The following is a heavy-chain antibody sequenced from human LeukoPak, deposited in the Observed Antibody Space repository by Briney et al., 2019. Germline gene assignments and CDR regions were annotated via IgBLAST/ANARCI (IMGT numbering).Heavy chain of an antibody. CDR2: IIPIFGTA. J-gene: IGHJ3*02. CDR1: GGTFISYA. V-gene: IGHV1-69*13. D-gene: IGHD6-19*01. CDR3: ARPGSGWSDAFDI. Sequence: SVKVSCKASGGTFISYAMSWVRQAPGQGLEWMGGIIPIFGTANYAQKFQGRVTITADESTSTAYMELSSLRSEDTAVYYCARPGSGWSDAFDIWSQGTMVTVSS.